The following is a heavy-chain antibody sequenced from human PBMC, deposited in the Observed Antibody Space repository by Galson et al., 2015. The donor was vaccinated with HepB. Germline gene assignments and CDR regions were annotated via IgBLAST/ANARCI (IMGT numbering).Heavy chain of an antibody. V-gene: IGHV4-39*01. Sequence: SETLSLTCTVSGGSISSGSYSWGWIRQPPGKGLEWIGSIYYSGSTYYNPSLKSRVTMSVDTSKNQFSLKLSSVTAADMAVYYCARHLRGYCSSPSCHSDYWGQGTLVTVSS. CDR1: GGSISSGSYS. D-gene: IGHD2-2*01. CDR2: IYYSGST. J-gene: IGHJ4*02. CDR3: ARHLRGYCSSPSCHSDY.